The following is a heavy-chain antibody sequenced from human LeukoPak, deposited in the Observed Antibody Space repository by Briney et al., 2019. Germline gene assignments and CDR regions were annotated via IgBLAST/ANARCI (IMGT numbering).Heavy chain of an antibody. CDR2: IYDIGNT. J-gene: IGHJ3*02. CDR1: GGSLSSGGYY. CDR3: ATIPIFAAFDI. V-gene: IGHV4-30-2*01. Sequence: SETLSLTCTVSGGSLSSGGYYWSWIRQPPGKGLEWLGHIYDIGNTHYNPSLKSRFTISIDKSKNQFSLKLDSVTAADTAVYYCATIPIFAAFDIWGQGTMVTVSS. D-gene: IGHD1-1*01.